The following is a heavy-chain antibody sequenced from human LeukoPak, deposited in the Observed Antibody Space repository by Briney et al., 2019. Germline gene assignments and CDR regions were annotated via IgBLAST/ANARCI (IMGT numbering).Heavy chain of an antibody. V-gene: IGHV1-2*02. CDR3: ARDALSSIAARTSGNPGYQNYYYMDV. CDR1: GYTFTGYY. Sequence: ASVKVSFKASGYTFTGYYMHWVRQAPGQGLEWMGWINPNSGGTNYAQKFQGRVTMTRDTSISTAYMELSRLRSDDTAVYYCARDALSSIAARTSGNPGYQNYYYMDVWGKGTTVTVSS. J-gene: IGHJ6*03. CDR2: INPNSGGT. D-gene: IGHD6-6*01.